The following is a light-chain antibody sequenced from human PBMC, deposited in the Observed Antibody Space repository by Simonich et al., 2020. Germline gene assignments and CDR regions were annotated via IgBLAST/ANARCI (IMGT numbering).Light chain of an antibody. CDR2: WAS. J-gene: IGKJ1*01. Sequence: DIVMTQSPDSLAVSLGERATINRKASQSVLYSTNNKNYLAWYQRKPGPPPKLLIYWASTRESGVPDRCSGRGSGTDFPLTISSLQAEDVAVYYCEQYYSTPWTFGQGTKVEIK. CDR3: EQYYSTPWT. CDR1: QSVLYSTNNKNY. V-gene: IGKV4-1*01.